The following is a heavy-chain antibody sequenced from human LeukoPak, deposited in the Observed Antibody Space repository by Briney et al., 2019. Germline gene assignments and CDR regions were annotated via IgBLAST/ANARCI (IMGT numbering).Heavy chain of an antibody. D-gene: IGHD3-10*01. Sequence: SETLSLTXNVSGGSISNSSYYWGWIRQPPGKGLEWIGNIYYSGSTYYNPSLKSRVTISVDTSKNQFSLKVSSVTAAGTAVYYCARIAGAVSGPTFDYWGQGTLVTVSS. J-gene: IGHJ4*02. V-gene: IGHV4-39*01. CDR1: GGSISNSSYY. CDR2: IYYSGST. CDR3: ARIAGAVSGPTFDY.